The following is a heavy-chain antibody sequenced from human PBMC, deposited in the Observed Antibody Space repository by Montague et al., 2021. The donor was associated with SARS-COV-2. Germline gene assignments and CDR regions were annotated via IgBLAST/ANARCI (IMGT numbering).Heavy chain of an antibody. CDR1: GGSISSGGYY. Sequence: TLSLTCTVSGGSISSGGYYWSWIRQHPGKGLEWIGYIYHTGSTHYNPSLKSRVTISKETSKNHFSLNLSSVTAADSAVYYCARDSGYYDSSGYSYDAFDIGGQGTKGTVSS. J-gene: IGHJ3*02. D-gene: IGHD3-22*01. V-gene: IGHV4-31*03. CDR2: IYHTGST. CDR3: ARDSGYYDSSGYSYDAFDI.